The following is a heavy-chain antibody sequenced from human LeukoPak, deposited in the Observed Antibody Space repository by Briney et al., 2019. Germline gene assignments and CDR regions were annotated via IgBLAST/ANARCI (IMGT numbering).Heavy chain of an antibody. CDR2: MRYDGSNK. CDR3: AKDLAYCTGGNCPSGFDP. Sequence: GGSLRLSCAASGFTFSSYWMSWVRQAPGKGLEWVAFMRYDGSNKYYADSVKGRFLISRDNSKNTLYLQKNSLRTEDTAVYYCAKDLAYCTGGNCPSGFDPWGQGTLVTVSS. V-gene: IGHV3-30*02. D-gene: IGHD2-8*02. J-gene: IGHJ5*02. CDR1: GFTFSSYW.